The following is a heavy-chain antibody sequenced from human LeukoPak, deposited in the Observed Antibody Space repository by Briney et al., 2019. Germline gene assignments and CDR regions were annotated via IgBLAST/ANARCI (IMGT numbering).Heavy chain of an antibody. J-gene: IGHJ2*01. V-gene: IGHV3-23*01. CDR2: ISASGRTT. CDR1: GFTFSSYS. Sequence: PGGSLRLSCAASGFTFSSYSMNWVRQAPGKGLEWVSLISASGRTTYYADSVKGRFTISRDNSKNTLDLQMDSLRVEDTAIYYCAKPRGSGAPNWSFDLWGRGTLVTVSS. D-gene: IGHD3-10*01. CDR3: AKPRGSGAPNWSFDL.